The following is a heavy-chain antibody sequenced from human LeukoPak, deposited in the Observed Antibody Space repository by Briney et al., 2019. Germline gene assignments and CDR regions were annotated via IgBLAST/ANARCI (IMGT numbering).Heavy chain of an antibody. V-gene: IGHV3-21*01. CDR1: GFTFSAYT. CDR2: ISGSSTTFI. CDR3: SRAPSPDCGGDCYSDY. Sequence: PGGSLRLSCAASGFTFSAYTMTWVRRAPGKGLEWVSSISGSSTTFIYYADSLKGRFTISRDNAKNSLYLQMNSLRAEDTAVYYCSRAPSPDCGGDCYSDYWGQGTLVTVSS. D-gene: IGHD2-21*02. J-gene: IGHJ4*02.